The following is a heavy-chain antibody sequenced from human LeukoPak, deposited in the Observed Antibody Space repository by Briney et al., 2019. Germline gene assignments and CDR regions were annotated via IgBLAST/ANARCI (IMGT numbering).Heavy chain of an antibody. CDR3: AREGLVGDPPGYYYYYMDV. J-gene: IGHJ6*03. CDR2: MNPNSGNT. D-gene: IGHD2-15*01. V-gene: IGHV1-8*01. Sequence: ASVKVSCKASGYTFTSYDINWVRQATGQGLEWMGWMNPNSGNTGYAQKFQGRVTMTRNTSISTAYMELSSLRSEDTAVYYCAREGLVGDPPGYYYYYMDVWGKGTTVTVSS. CDR1: GYTFTSYD.